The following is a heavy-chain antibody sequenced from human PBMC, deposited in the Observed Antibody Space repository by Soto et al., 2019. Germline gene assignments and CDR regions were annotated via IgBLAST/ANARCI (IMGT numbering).Heavy chain of an antibody. Sequence: EVQLLESGGGLVQPGGSLRLSCAASGFTFSSYAMSWVRQAPGKGLEWVSAISGSGGSTYYADSVKGRFTISRDNSKNTLYLQMNSLRAEDTAVYYCAKEGGSDSGSWYWYFDLWGRGTLVTVSS. CDR1: GFTFSSYA. CDR3: AKEGGSDSGSWYWYFDL. CDR2: ISGSGGST. J-gene: IGHJ2*01. V-gene: IGHV3-23*01. D-gene: IGHD6-13*01.